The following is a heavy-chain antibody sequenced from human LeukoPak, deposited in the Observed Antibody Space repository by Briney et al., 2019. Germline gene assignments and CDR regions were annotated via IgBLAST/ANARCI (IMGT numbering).Heavy chain of an antibody. CDR1: GFTFSSYW. D-gene: IGHD3-10*01. CDR2: IKQDGSEK. V-gene: IGHV3-7*03. Sequence: GGSLRLSCAASGFTFSSYWMSWVRRAPGKGLEWVANIKQDGSEKYYVDSVKGRFTISRDNDKNSPYLQMNSLRAEDTAVYYCARGRIRVTMVRGVFFDYWGQGTLVTVSS. J-gene: IGHJ4*02. CDR3: ARGRIRVTMVRGVFFDY.